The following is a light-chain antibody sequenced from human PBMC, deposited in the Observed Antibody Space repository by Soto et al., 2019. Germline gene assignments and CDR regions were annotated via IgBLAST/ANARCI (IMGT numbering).Light chain of an antibody. V-gene: IGLV2-11*01. Sequence: QSALTRPRSVSGSPGQSVTISCTGTSSDVGIYNYVSWYQQHPGKAPKLMIYDVSKRPSGVPDRFSGSKSGNTASLTISGLQAEDEADYYCCSYAGSYTFVFGGGTKLTVL. CDR2: DVS. CDR1: SSDVGIYNY. J-gene: IGLJ2*01. CDR3: CSYAGSYTFV.